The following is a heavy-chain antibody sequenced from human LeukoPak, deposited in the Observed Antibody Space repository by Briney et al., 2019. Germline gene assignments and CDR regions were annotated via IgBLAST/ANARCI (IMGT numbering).Heavy chain of an antibody. V-gene: IGHV3-73*01. D-gene: IGHD5-18*01. Sequence: GGSLRLSCAASGFTFSGSAMHWVRQASGKGLEWVGRIRSKANSYATAYAASVKGRFTISRDDSKNTAYLQMNSLRAEDTAVYYCARELGGSYGDGAFDYWGQGTLVTVSS. CDR1: GFTFSGSA. CDR2: IRSKANSYAT. CDR3: ARELGGSYGDGAFDY. J-gene: IGHJ4*02.